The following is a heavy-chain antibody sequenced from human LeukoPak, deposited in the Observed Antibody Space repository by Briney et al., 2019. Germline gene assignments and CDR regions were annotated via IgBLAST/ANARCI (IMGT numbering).Heavy chain of an antibody. D-gene: IGHD6-13*01. V-gene: IGHV1-18*04. Sequence: ASVKVSCKASGYTFTAYYIHWLRQAPGQGLEWMGWIHIYRGSTNYAQKFQGRVTMTTDTSTSTVYMEVRGLRSDDTAMYYCARDVGITVADSFDPWGQGTLVTVSS. CDR1: GYTFTAYY. CDR3: ARDVGITVADSFDP. J-gene: IGHJ5*02. CDR2: IHIYRGST.